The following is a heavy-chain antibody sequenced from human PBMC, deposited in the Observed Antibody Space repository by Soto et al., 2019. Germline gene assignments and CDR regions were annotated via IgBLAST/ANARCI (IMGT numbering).Heavy chain of an antibody. CDR1: GFTFSSYS. CDR3: AREGGYCSGGSCYFDY. V-gene: IGHV3-48*02. D-gene: IGHD2-15*01. J-gene: IGHJ4*02. Sequence: VQLVESGGGLVQPGGSLRLSCAASGFTFSSYSMNWVRQAPGKGLEWVSYISSSSSTIYYADSVKGRFTISRDNAKNSLYLQMNSLRDEDTAVYYCAREGGYCSGGSCYFDYWGQGTLVTVSS. CDR2: ISSSSSTI.